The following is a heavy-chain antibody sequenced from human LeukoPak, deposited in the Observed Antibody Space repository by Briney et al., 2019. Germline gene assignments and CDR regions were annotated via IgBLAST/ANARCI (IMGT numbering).Heavy chain of an antibody. D-gene: IGHD1-1*01. J-gene: IGHJ4*02. Sequence: GRSLRLSCAASGFTFSSYGMHWVRQTPGKGLEWVPVISYDGSNKYYADSVKGRFTISRDNSKNSLFVQMNSLRAEDTAVYFCAKSRSGSANWALQIFDNWGQGTLVTVSS. CDR2: ISYDGSNK. CDR1: GFTFSSYG. V-gene: IGHV3-30*18. CDR3: AKSRSGSANWALQIFDN.